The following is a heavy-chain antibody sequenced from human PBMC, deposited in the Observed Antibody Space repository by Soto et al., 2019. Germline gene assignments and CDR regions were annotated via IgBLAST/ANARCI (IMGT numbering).Heavy chain of an antibody. Sequence: PSETLSLTCAVYGASFSGYYWSWIRQPPGKGLEWIGEINHSGSTNYNPSLKSRVTISVDTSKNQFSLKLSSVTAADTAVYYCARGAAADIVVVPAAISSIGSYYYMDVWGKGTTVTVSS. CDR3: ARGAAADIVVVPAAISSIGSYYYMDV. CDR1: GASFSGYY. V-gene: IGHV4-34*01. CDR2: INHSGST. D-gene: IGHD2-2*01. J-gene: IGHJ6*03.